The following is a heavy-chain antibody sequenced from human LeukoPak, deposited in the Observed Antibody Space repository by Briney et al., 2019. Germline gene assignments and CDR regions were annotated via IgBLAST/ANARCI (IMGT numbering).Heavy chain of an antibody. CDR2: IYYSGST. CDR1: GGSISSSSYY. CDR3: ARLDDGSGYY. D-gene: IGHD3-10*01. J-gene: IGHJ4*02. Sequence: SETLSLTCTVSGGSISSSSYYWGWIRQPPGKGLEWIGSIYYSGSTYYNPSLKSRVTISVDTSKNQFSLKLSSVTAADTAVYYCARLDDGSGYYWGQGTLVTVSS. V-gene: IGHV4-39*01.